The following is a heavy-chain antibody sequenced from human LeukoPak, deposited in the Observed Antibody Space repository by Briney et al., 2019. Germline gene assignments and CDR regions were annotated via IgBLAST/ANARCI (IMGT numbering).Heavy chain of an antibody. CDR3: ARDHSDGSGTK. V-gene: IGHV4-61*02. CDR1: GGSISSGSYY. J-gene: IGHJ4*02. D-gene: IGHD3-10*01. Sequence: SETLSLTCTVSGGSISSGSYYWSWIRQPAGKGLEWIGRIYTSGSTNYNPSLKSRVTISVDTSENQFSLKLSSVTAADTAVYYCARDHSDGSGTKWGQGTLVTVSS. CDR2: IYTSGST.